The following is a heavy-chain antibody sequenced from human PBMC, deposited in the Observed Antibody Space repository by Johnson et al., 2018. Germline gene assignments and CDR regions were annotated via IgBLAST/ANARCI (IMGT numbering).Heavy chain of an antibody. Sequence: EVQLVESGGGLIQPGGSLRLSCAASGFTVSSNYMSWVRQAPGKGLEWVSVIYSGGSTYYADSVKGRFTISRDNSKNTLYLQMNSLRAEDTAVYSCARVDDHDAFDIWGQGTMVTVSS. CDR3: ARVDDHDAFDI. CDR1: GFTVSSNY. CDR2: IYSGGST. D-gene: IGHD2-2*03. J-gene: IGHJ3*02. V-gene: IGHV3-53*01.